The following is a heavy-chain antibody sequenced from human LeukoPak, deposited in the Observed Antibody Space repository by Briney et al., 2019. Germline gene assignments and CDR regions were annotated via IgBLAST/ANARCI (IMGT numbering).Heavy chain of an antibody. CDR2: IYPGDSDT. CDR3: ARLYRSWYGEIDY. D-gene: IGHD6-13*01. J-gene: IGHJ4*02. Sequence: GESLKISCKGSGYSFTSYWIGWVRQMPGKGLEWMGIIYPGDSDTGYSPSFQGQVTISADKSIRTAYLQWSSLKASDTAMYYCARLYRSWYGEIDYWGQGTLVTVSS. V-gene: IGHV5-51*01. CDR1: GYSFTSYW.